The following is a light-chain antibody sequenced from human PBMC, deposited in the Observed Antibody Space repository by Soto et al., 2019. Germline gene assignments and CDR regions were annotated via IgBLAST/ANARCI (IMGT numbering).Light chain of an antibody. V-gene: IGKV1-33*01. J-gene: IGKJ2*01. CDR1: QDISNY. CDR2: DAS. Sequence: DIQMTQSPSSLSASVGDRVTISCQASQDISNYLNWYQQKPGKAPNLLIYDASSLVRGVPSRFSGSGSGTDFTFNISSLQPEDVATYYCQHYDSLPPTFGQGTKLEIK. CDR3: QHYDSLPPT.